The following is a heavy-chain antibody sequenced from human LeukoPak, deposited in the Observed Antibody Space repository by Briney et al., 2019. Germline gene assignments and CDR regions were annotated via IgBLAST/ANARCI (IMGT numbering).Heavy chain of an antibody. Sequence: GASVKVSCKASGYTFTGYYMHWVRQAPGQGLEWMGWINPNSGGTNYAQKFQGRVTMTRDTSISTAYMELSRLRSDDTAVYYCAREGVVVPAAIGGYGMDVWGQGTTVTVSS. CDR3: AREGVVVPAAIGGYGMDV. J-gene: IGHJ6*02. D-gene: IGHD2-2*01. CDR1: GYTFTGYY. V-gene: IGHV1-2*02. CDR2: INPNSGGT.